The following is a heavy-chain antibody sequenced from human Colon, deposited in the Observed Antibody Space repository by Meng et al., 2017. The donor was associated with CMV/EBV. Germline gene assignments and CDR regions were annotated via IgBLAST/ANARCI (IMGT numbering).Heavy chain of an antibody. D-gene: IGHD6-19*01. CDR1: GGSIGSSGHY. V-gene: IGHV4-39*02. CDR2: IDYRGNT. Sequence: VSGGSIGSSGHYWGWIRQTPGKGLEWIGSIDYRGNTYRNPSLMSRVTMSIDTSKNHFSLNLSSVTAADTSIYYCARPSDNGWYYFDSWGQGTLVTVSS. CDR3: ARPSDNGWYYFDS. J-gene: IGHJ4*02.